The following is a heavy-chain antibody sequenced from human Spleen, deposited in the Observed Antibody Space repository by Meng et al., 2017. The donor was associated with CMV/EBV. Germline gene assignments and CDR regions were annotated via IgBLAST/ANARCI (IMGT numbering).Heavy chain of an antibody. J-gene: IGHJ3*02. CDR2: IRSKANSYAT. V-gene: IGHV3-73*01. CDR1: GFTFSGSA. Sequence: GESLKISCAASGFTFSGSAMHWVRQASGKGLEWVGRIRSKANSYATAYAASVKGRFTISRDDSKNTAYLQMNSLKTEDTAVYYCTSTGRGAFDIWGQGTMVTVSS. CDR3: TSTGRGAFDI. D-gene: IGHD1-1*01.